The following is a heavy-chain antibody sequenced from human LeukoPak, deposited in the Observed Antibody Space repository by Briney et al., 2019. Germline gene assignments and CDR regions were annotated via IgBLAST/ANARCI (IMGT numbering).Heavy chain of an antibody. J-gene: IGHJ3*02. D-gene: IGHD4-11*01. CDR1: GGTFSSYA. V-gene: IGHV1-69*13. CDR3: ARREDYSNIQAAFDI. CDR2: IIPIFGTA. Sequence: SVKVSCKASGGTFSSYAISWVRQAPGQGLEWMGGIIPIFGTANYAQKFQGRVTITADESTSTAYMELSSLRSEDTAVYYCARREDYSNIQAAFDIWGQGTMVTVSS.